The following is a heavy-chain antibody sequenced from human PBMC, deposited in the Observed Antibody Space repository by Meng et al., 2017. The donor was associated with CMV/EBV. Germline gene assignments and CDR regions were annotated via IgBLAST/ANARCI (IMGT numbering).Heavy chain of an antibody. CDR3: AADIVVVPAATSGDY. J-gene: IGHJ4*02. CDR1: GFTFTSSA. V-gene: IGHV1-58*01. Sequence: SVKVSCKASGFTFTSSAVQWVRQARGQRREWIGWIVVGSGNTNYAQKFQERVTITRDMSTSTAYMELSSLRSEDTAVYYCAADIVVVPAATSGDYWGQGTLVTVSS. CDR2: IVVGSGNT. D-gene: IGHD2-2*01.